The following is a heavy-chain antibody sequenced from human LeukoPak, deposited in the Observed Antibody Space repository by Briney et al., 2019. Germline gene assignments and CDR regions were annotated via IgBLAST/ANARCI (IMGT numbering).Heavy chain of an antibody. V-gene: IGHV4-34*01. CDR1: GGFFSGYY. Sequence: SETLSLTCAVYGGFFSGYYWSWIRQPPGKGLEWIGEINHSGSTNYNPSLKSRVTISVDTSKNQFSLKLSTVTAADAAVYDCARGDVFSRHRRQQFDFWGQGTLVTVSS. D-gene: IGHD3-16*01. CDR3: ARGDVFSRHRRQQFDF. CDR2: INHSGST. J-gene: IGHJ4*02.